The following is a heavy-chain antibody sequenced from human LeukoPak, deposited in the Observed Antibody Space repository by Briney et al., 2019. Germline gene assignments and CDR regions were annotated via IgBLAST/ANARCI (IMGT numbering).Heavy chain of an antibody. CDR1: GFIFSSYA. CDR3: AKASTLTGYPTNFDY. D-gene: IGHD3-9*01. V-gene: IGHV3-23*01. CDR2: ISGSGGST. J-gene: IGHJ4*02. Sequence: GGSLRLSCAASGFIFSSYAMSWVRQAPGKGLEWVSAISGSGGSTYYADSVKGRFTISRDNSKNTLYLQMNSLRAGDTAVYYCAKASTLTGYPTNFDYWGQGTLVTVSS.